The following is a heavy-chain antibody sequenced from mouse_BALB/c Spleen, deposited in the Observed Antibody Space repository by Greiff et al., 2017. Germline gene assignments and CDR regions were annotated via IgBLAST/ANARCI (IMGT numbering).Heavy chain of an antibody. J-gene: IGHJ2*01. V-gene: IGHV1-54*01. Sequence: QVQLQQSGAELVRPGTSVKVSCKASGYAFTNYLIEWVKQRPGQGLEWIGVINPGSGGTNYNEKFKGKATLTADKSSSTAYMQLSSLTSDDSAVYFCARNGNYVGDYWGQGTTLTVSS. CDR1: GYAFTNYL. D-gene: IGHD2-1*01. CDR2: INPGSGGT. CDR3: ARNGNYVGDY.